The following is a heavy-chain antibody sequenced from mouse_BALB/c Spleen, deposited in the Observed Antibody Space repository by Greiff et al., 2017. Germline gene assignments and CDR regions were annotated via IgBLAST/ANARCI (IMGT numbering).Heavy chain of an antibody. CDR3: ARGTEAY. Sequence: EVMLVESGGGLVQPGGSLKLSCAASGFTFSSYGMSWVRQTPDKRLELVATINSNGGSTYYPDSVKGRFTISRDNAKNTLYLQMSSLKSEDTAMYYCARGTEAYWGQGTLVTVSA. CDR2: INSNGGST. J-gene: IGHJ3*01. V-gene: IGHV5-6-3*01. CDR1: GFTFSSYG.